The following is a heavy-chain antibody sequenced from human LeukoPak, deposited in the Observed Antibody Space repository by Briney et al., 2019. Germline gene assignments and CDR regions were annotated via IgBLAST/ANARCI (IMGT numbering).Heavy chain of an antibody. CDR2: IYPGDSDT. V-gene: IGHV5-51*01. CDR1: GCSFTTYW. D-gene: IGHD2-21*02. CDR3: VLPYCGGDCYS. J-gene: IGHJ5*02. Sequence: GESLKISCKASGCSFTTYWNGCVRQMPGKGLEWMGIIYPGDSDTSYNPSFQGQVTISADKSISTAYLQWSSLKASDSAMYYCVLPYCGGDCYSWGQGTLVTVSS.